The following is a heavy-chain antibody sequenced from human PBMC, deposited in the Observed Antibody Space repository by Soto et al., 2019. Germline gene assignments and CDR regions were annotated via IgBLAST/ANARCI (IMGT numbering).Heavy chain of an antibody. V-gene: IGHV5-10-1*01. J-gene: IGHJ6*02. CDR2: IDPSDSYT. CDR3: ALRDVREYGMDV. CDR1: GYSFTSYW. Sequence: HGESLKISCNGSGYSFTSYWISWVRQMPGKGLEWMGRIDPSDSYTNYSPSFQGHVTISADKSISTAYLQWSSLKASDTAMYYCALRDVREYGMDVWGQGTTVTVSS.